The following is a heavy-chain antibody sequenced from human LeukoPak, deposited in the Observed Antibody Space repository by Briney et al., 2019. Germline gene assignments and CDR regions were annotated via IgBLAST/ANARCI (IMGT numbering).Heavy chain of an antibody. CDR1: SGSIGGFH. CDR3: ARTYVGYCSGTNCYRHFDY. D-gene: IGHD2-2*02. Sequence: SDTLSLTCTVSSGSIGGFHWTWIRQPPGKGLEWIGYLFYGGSSNYNPSLKSRVTMSVDTSKNQFSLQLNSVTAADTAMYYCARTYVGYCSGTNCYRHFDYWGQGTLVTVSS. J-gene: IGHJ4*02. CDR2: LFYGGSS. V-gene: IGHV4-59*01.